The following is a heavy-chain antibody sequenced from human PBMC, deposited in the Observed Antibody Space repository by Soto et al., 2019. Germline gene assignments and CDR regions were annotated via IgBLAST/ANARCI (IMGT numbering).Heavy chain of an antibody. J-gene: IGHJ6*02. CDR2: VTANGGST. CDR3: ASLGVGAWAHYYYYYGMDV. D-gene: IGHD1-26*01. CDR1: GFTFSVYA. Sequence: EVQLLESGGGFVQPGGSLRLSCAATGFTFSVYAMTWVRQAPGKGLEWVSAVTANGGSTYSADSVKGRFTISRDNSKNTLFLQMNSLRAEDTAVYYCASLGVGAWAHYYYYYGMDVWGQGTTVTVSS. V-gene: IGHV3-23*01.